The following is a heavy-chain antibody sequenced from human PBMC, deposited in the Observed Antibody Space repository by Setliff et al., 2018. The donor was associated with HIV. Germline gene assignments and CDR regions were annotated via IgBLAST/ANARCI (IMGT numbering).Heavy chain of an antibody. CDR2: IYHSGST. D-gene: IGHD3-22*01. CDR3: ASRIYYYDSNNFLREEGFDP. CDR1: GDSLSGTDYY. Sequence: PSETLSLTCSVSGDSLSGTDYYWGWVRQPPGKGLEWIGTIYHSGSTYYNPSLKSRLTISVDTSKNHFSLRLSSVTAADTAVYYCASRIYYYDSNNFLREEGFDPWGQGTLVTSPQ. V-gene: IGHV4-39*02. J-gene: IGHJ5*02.